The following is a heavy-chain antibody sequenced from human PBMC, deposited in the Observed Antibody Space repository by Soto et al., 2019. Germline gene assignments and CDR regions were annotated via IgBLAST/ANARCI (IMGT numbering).Heavy chain of an antibody. CDR3: ARSLLWFGELTFDY. CDR2: INHSGST. D-gene: IGHD3-10*01. CDR1: GGSFSGYY. J-gene: IGHJ4*02. V-gene: IGHV4-34*01. Sequence: SETLSLTCAVYGGSFSGYYWSWIRQPPGKGLEWIGEINHSGSTNYNPSLKSRVTISVDTSKNQFSLKLSSVTAADTAVYYCARSLLWFGELTFDYWGQGTLVTVSS.